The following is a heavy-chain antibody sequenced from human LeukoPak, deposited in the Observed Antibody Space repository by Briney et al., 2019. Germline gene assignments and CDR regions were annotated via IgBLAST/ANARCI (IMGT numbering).Heavy chain of an antibody. V-gene: IGHV6-1*01. CDR3: AREGRGRRTGYYYYGMDV. D-gene: IGHD3-10*01. Sequence: SQTLSLTCAISGDSVSSNSAAWHWIRQSPSRGLEWLGRTYYRSKWYNDYAVSVKSRITINPDTSKNQFSLQLNSVTPEDTAVYYCAREGRGRRTGYYYYGMDVWGQGTTVTVSS. CDR1: GDSVSSNSAA. J-gene: IGHJ6*02. CDR2: TYYRSKWYN.